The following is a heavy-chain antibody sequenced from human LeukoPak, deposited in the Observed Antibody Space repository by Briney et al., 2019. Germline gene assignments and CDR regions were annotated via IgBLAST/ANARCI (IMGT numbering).Heavy chain of an antibody. D-gene: IGHD2-2*01. J-gene: IGHJ4*02. CDR3: ARTLGYCSSTTCSSPFDY. V-gene: IGHV1-69*04. CDR2: IIPFIALA. Sequence: ASVKVSCKASGGTFSSHAISWVRQAPGQGLEWMGRIIPFIALANYAQKFQGRVTITADKSTGTAYMELSSLRSEDTAVYYCARTLGYCSSTTCSSPFDYWDQGTLVTVSS. CDR1: GGTFSSHA.